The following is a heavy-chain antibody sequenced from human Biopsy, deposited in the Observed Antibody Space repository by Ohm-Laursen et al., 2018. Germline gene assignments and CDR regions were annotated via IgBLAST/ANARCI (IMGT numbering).Heavy chain of an antibody. CDR2: IIPMFGTA. V-gene: IGHV1-69*01. J-gene: IGHJ4*02. Sequence: SSVKVSCNASGGTFINYAISWVRQAPGQGLEWMGGIIPMFGTANYAQMFQGRDTISADESTSTSYMELSSPTTEDTAIYYCARGPHSGSHSCFDYWGRGTLVTVSS. CDR1: GGTFINYA. D-gene: IGHD1-26*01. CDR3: ARGPHSGSHSCFDY.